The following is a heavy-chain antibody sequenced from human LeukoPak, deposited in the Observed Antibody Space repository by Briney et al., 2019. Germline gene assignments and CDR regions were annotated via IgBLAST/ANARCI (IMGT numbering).Heavy chain of an antibody. CDR3: AKEGYRYGYAIDY. D-gene: IGHD5-18*01. J-gene: IGHJ4*02. V-gene: IGHV3-23*01. Sequence: GRSLRLSCTASGFTFGDYGMAWVRQAPGKGLEWVSAISGSGGSTYYADSVKGRFTISRDNSKNTLYLQMNSLRAEDTAVYYCAKEGYRYGYAIDYWGQGTLVTVSS. CDR2: ISGSGGST. CDR1: GFTFGDYG.